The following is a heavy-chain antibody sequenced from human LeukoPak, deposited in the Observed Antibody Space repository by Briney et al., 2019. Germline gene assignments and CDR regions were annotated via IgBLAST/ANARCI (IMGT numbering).Heavy chain of an antibody. CDR1: GYIFANHG. CDR3: ARASSSYGSGLSYIDY. D-gene: IGHD3-10*01. Sequence: ASVKVSCKASGYIFANHGLTWVRQAPGQGLEWMGWINTDNGDTNYAQKVQDRVTLTTEASTKTAYMELRSLSSDDTAFYYCARASSSYGSGLSYIDYWGQGTLVTVSP. J-gene: IGHJ4*02. V-gene: IGHV1-18*01. CDR2: INTDNGDT.